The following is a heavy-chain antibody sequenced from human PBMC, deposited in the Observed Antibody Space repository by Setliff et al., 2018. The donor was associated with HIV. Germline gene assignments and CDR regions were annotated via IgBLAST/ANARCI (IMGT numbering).Heavy chain of an antibody. J-gene: IGHJ6*03. CDR2: IYYSGNT. D-gene: IGHD6-6*01. CDR3: ARHDGMKAARRYNNDYMDV. V-gene: IGHV4-39*01. Sequence: SETLSLTCNVSDGSISSSSYYWAWIRQPPGKGLEWIGTIYYSGNTYYRPSLKSRVTVSIDTSKNQFSLRLNSVTAADTAVYYCARHDGMKAARRYNNDYMDVWGKGTTVTVSS. CDR1: DGSISSSSYY.